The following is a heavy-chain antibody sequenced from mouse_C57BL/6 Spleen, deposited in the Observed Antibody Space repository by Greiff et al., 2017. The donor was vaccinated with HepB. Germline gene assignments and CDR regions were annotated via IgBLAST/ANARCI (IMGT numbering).Heavy chain of an antibody. V-gene: IGHV3-1*01. J-gene: IGHJ1*03. CDR2: ISYSGST. CDR1: GYSITSGYD. Sequence: DVQLQESGPGMVKPSQSLSLTCTVTGYSITSGYDWHWIRHFPGNKLEWMGYISYSGSTNYNPSLKSRISITHDTSKNHFFLKLNSVTTEDTATYYCARERRVTTVVATEYFDVWGTGTTVTVSS. CDR3: ARERRVTTVVATEYFDV. D-gene: IGHD1-1*01.